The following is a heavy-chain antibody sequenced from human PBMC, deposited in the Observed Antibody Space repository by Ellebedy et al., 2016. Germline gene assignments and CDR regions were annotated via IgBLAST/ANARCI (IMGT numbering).Heavy chain of an antibody. Sequence: GESLKISXKGSGYSFTSYWISWVRQMPGKGLEWMGRIDPSDSYTNYSPSFQGQVTISADKSISTAYLQWSSLKASDTAMYYCARHLGGSYYSPFYYWGQGTLVTVSS. CDR1: GYSFTSYW. D-gene: IGHD1-26*01. CDR3: ARHLGGSYYSPFYY. V-gene: IGHV5-10-1*04. J-gene: IGHJ4*02. CDR2: IDPSDSYT.